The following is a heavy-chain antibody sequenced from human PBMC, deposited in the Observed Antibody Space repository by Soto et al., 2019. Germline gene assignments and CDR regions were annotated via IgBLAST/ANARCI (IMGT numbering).Heavy chain of an antibody. J-gene: IGHJ6*02. CDR3: AHIHSYDFWSGYYSPDYYGMDV. V-gene: IGHV2-5*01. CDR2: IYWNDDK. CDR1: GFSLSTSGVG. Sequence: SGPTLVKPTQTLTLTCTFSGFSLSTSGVGVGWIRQPPGKALEWLALIYWNDDKRYSPSLKSRLTITKDTSKNQVVLTMTNMDPVDTATYYCAHIHSYDFWSGYYSPDYYGMDVWGQGTTVTVSS. D-gene: IGHD3-3*01.